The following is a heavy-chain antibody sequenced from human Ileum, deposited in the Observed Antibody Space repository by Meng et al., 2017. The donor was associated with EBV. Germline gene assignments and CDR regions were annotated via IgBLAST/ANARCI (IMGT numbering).Heavy chain of an antibody. CDR2: IYHSGST. D-gene: IGHD3-10*01. CDR1: GACIGSSYW. CDR3: ARGRRFGSGRYALDY. J-gene: IGHJ4*02. V-gene: IGHV4-4*02. Sequence: QESGQGLVRRSGTLSLSCAVSGACIGSSYWWTWVRQPPEKGLEWIGEIYHSGSTNYNPSLKSRLTLSVDKSKSQFSLELISVTAADTAVYYCARGRRFGSGRYALDYWGQGTLVTVSS.